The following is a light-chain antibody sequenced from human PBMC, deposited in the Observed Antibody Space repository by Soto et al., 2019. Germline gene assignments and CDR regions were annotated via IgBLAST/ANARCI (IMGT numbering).Light chain of an antibody. Sequence: EIVLTQSPGTLSLSPGERATLSCRASQSVGSRYLAWYQQKPGQAPRLLISGASTRATGIADRFSDSGSGTDFTLTISRLEPEDFAVYYCQQYGNSRWTFGQGTKVDIK. CDR3: QQYGNSRWT. V-gene: IGKV3-20*01. CDR2: GAS. J-gene: IGKJ1*01. CDR1: QSVGSRY.